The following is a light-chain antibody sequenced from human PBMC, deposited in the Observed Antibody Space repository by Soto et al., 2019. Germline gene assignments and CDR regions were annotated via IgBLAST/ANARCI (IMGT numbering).Light chain of an antibody. J-gene: IGKJ1*01. CDR2: GAS. CDR3: QQYNNWPQT. CDR1: QSVAGN. Sequence: EIVMTQSPATLSVSPGERATLSCRASQSVAGNLAWYQQKPGQAPRLLIYGASTRATGFPARFSGSGSGTEFTLTLSSLQSEDFAVYYCQQYNNWPQTFGQGTKVEIK. V-gene: IGKV3-15*01.